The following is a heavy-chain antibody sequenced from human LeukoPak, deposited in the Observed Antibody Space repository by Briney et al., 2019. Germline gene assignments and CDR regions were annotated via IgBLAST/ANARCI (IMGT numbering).Heavy chain of an antibody. J-gene: IGHJ6*02. V-gene: IGHV4-34*01. D-gene: IGHD3-9*01. CDR1: GVSFSDYY. CDR2: INQSGST. CDR3: ARAGLRFFDWSQNYHYGMDV. Sequence: SETLTLTCAVFGVSFSDYYWSWIRQPPGKGLEWIGEINQSGSTNYNPFLKSRVTIAVVTSKSQYSQRLSSVPAADTAVYYCARAGLRFFDWSQNYHYGMDVWGQGTTVTVSS.